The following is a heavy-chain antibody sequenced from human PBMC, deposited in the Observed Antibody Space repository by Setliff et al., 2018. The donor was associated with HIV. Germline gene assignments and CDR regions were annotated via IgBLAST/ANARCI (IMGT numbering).Heavy chain of an antibody. CDR2: MNPNSGNT. Sequence: GASVKVSCKASGYTFTTYDINWVRQATGQGLEWMGWMNPNSGNTGYAERFQGRVTMTRDTSISTVYMELTSLRSEDMAVYYCAREVASYSSRFGAFDVWGQGTTVTVSS. CDR1: GYTFTTYD. D-gene: IGHD6-13*01. V-gene: IGHV1-8*02. CDR3: AREVASYSSRFGAFDV. J-gene: IGHJ3*01.